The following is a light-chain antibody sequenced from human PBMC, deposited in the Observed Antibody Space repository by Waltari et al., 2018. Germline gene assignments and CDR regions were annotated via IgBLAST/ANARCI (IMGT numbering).Light chain of an antibody. Sequence: ETVMTQSPATLSVSPGERATVSCRASQSVSSNLAWYQQKPGQAPRLLIYGASIRATGIPARFSGSGSGTEFTLTISSLQSEDFAVYYCQQYNIWPPLTFGGGTKAEIK. CDR1: QSVSSN. CDR3: QQYNIWPPLT. J-gene: IGKJ4*01. CDR2: GAS. V-gene: IGKV3-15*01.